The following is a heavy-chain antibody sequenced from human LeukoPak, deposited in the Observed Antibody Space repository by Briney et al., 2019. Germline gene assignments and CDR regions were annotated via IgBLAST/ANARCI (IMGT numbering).Heavy chain of an antibody. CDR1: GFTFRNNG. CDR2: LRFDESDK. J-gene: IGHJ4*02. V-gene: IGHV3-30*02. CDR3: VKDNPVCHS. Sequence: GGSLRLSCAASGFTFRNNGMHWVRQAPGKGLEWVAFLRFDESDKFYGDSVKGRFTISRDISKNTLFLQMNGLRVEDSAVYYCVKDNPVCHSWGQGTLVTVSS. D-gene: IGHD3-16*01.